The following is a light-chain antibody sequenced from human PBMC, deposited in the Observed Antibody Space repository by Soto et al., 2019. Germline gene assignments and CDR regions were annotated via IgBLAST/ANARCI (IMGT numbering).Light chain of an antibody. CDR3: QHSYSSPT. V-gene: IGKV1-39*01. Sequence: DIQVTQSPSSLSASVGDRVTITCRASQNIFTYLNWYQQRPGQAPNLLIYATSNLQSWVPSRFSGSGSGTDFTLTSSSLQPEDFATYYCQHSYSSPTFGQGTMVEIK. CDR1: QNIFTY. CDR2: ATS. J-gene: IGKJ2*01.